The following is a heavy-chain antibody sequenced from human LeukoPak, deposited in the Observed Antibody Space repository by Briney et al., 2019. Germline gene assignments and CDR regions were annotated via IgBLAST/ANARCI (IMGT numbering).Heavy chain of an antibody. D-gene: IGHD4-11*01. Sequence: PGGSLRLSCAASGFTVSSNYMSWVRQAPGKGLEWVAVIWSDGTNRYYGDPVKGRFTISRDNFQRTVYLQMNSLRAEDTAVYYCAKDAQRGFDYSNSLDKWGQGTLVTVSS. J-gene: IGHJ4*02. CDR1: GFTVSSNY. CDR3: AKDAQRGFDYSNSLDK. CDR2: IWSDGTNR. V-gene: IGHV3-33*06.